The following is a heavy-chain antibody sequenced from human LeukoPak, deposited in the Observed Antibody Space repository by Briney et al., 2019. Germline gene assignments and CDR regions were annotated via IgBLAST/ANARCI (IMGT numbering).Heavy chain of an antibody. CDR3: ASCTGQDAFDI. CDR2: ISSSGSTI. CDR1: GLTFSSYS. D-gene: IGHD2-8*01. J-gene: IGHJ3*02. V-gene: IGHV3-48*04. Sequence: GGSLRLSCAASGLTFSSYSMNWVRQAPGKGLEWVSYISSSGSTIYYADSVKGRFTISRDNAKNSLYLQMNSLRAEDTAVYYCASCTGQDAFDIWGQGTMVTVSS.